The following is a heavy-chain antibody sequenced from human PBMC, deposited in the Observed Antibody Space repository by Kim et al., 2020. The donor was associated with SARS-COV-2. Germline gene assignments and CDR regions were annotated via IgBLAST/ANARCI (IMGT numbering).Heavy chain of an antibody. CDR1: GFTFDDYG. D-gene: IGHD3-16*01. CDR3: VRGYAGGPFDL. J-gene: IGHJ4*02. V-gene: IGHV3-20*01. Sequence: GGSLRLSCAASGFTFDDYGMSWVRQAPGKGLEWFSGINRNSDSTGYADSVKGRFTISRDNAKNSLFLQMNSPRAEDTALYHCVRGYAGGPFDLWGQGTLDPVS. CDR2: INRNSDST.